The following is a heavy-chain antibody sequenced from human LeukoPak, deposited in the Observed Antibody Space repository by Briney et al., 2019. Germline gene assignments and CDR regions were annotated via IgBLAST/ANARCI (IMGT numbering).Heavy chain of an antibody. CDR1: GGSISSYY. Sequence: PSETLSLTCTVSGGSISSYYWSWIRQPPGQGLEWIGYIYYSGSTNYNPSLKSRVTISVDTSKNQFSLKLSSVTAADTAVYYCARGGGGGRSPASYWGQGTLVTVSS. CDR3: ARGGGGGRSPASY. J-gene: IGHJ4*02. D-gene: IGHD3-16*01. CDR2: IYYSGST. V-gene: IGHV4-59*01.